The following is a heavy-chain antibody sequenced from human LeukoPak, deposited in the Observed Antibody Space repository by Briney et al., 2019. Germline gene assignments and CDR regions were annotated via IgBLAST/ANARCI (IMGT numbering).Heavy chain of an antibody. CDR1: GFTASSNY. D-gene: IGHD4-17*01. J-gene: IGHJ4*02. Sequence: GGFLRLSCAASGFTASSNYMSWVRQAPGKGLEWVSVIYAGGSTNYADSVKGRFTISRDNSKNTLYLQINSLRDEDTAVYYCARGGATYGFILAFWGQGTLVTVSS. CDR3: ARGGATYGFILAF. CDR2: IYAGGST. V-gene: IGHV3-53*01.